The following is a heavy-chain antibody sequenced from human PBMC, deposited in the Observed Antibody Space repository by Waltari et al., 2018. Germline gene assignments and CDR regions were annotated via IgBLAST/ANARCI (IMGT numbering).Heavy chain of an antibody. J-gene: IGHJ6*02. CDR2: IYPGDSDT. D-gene: IGHD3-9*01. CDR1: GFTFSSYA. CDR3: ARHEDSRYYDILTGYFYYYYGMDV. Sequence: EVQLLESGGGLVQPGGSLRLSCAASGFTFSSYAMSWVRQMPGKGLEWMGIIYPGDSDTRYSPSFQGQVTISADKSISTAYLQWSSLKASDTAMYYCARHEDSRYYDILTGYFYYYYGMDVWGQGTTVTVSS. V-gene: IGHV5-51*01.